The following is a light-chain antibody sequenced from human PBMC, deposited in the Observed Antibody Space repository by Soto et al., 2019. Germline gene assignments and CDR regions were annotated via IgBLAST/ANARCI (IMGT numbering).Light chain of an antibody. Sequence: QSVLTQPPSASGTPGQTVTISCSGSSSNIATYSVYWYQQLPGTAPKLLIYENNQRPSGVPDRFSGSKSDTPASLAIAGLRSGDEADYYCAAWDDSLTVLFGGGTQLTVL. CDR1: SSNIATYS. V-gene: IGLV1-47*01. CDR3: AAWDDSLTVL. J-gene: IGLJ3*02. CDR2: ENN.